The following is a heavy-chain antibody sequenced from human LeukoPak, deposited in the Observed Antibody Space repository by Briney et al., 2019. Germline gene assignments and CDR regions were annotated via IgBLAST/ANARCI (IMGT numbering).Heavy chain of an antibody. Sequence: PSETLTLTSTVSGDSIILYYWSWIRQPPGKGLEWIGYIYYSGSTNYNPSLKSRVTISVDTSKNQFSLKLSSVTAADTAVYYCARHVWLQHFDYWCHGTLVTVSS. CDR3: ARHVWLQHFDY. V-gene: IGHV4-59*08. CDR2: IYYSGST. D-gene: IGHD3-9*01. CDR1: GDSIILYY. J-gene: IGHJ4*01.